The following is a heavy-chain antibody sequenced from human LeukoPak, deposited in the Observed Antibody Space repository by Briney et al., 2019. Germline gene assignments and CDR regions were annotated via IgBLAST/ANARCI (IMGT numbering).Heavy chain of an antibody. Sequence: GGSLRLSCAASGFTFSSYSMNWVRQAPGKGLEWVSYISSSSSTIYYADSVKGRFTISRDNAKNSLYLQMNSLRAEDTAVYYCARDSPPATYYYDSSGYDAGVDYWGQGTLVTVSS. J-gene: IGHJ4*02. CDR2: ISSSSSTI. D-gene: IGHD3-22*01. V-gene: IGHV3-48*01. CDR3: ARDSPPATYYYDSSGYDAGVDY. CDR1: GFTFSSYS.